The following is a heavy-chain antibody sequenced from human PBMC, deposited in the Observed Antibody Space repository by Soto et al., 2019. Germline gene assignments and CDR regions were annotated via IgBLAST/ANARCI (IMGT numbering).Heavy chain of an antibody. J-gene: IGHJ6*02. CDR3: ARTDNVVYYYGMDV. Sequence: SVPTLVNHTQTHTLTCNFSGLSLSTNGMCVSWIRQPPGKALEWLALIDWDDDKYYSTSLKTRLTISKDTSKNQVVLTMTNMDPVDTATYYCARTDNVVYYYGMDVWGQGTTVTVSS. D-gene: IGHD2-8*01. CDR1: GLSLSTNGMC. CDR2: IDWDDDK. V-gene: IGHV2-70*01.